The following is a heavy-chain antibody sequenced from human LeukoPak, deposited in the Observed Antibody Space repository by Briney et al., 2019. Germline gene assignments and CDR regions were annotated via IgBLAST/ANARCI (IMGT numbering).Heavy chain of an antibody. CDR1: GFTFSSYG. CDR2: TWYDGRNN. V-gene: IGHV3-33*01. D-gene: IGHD2-21*01. Sequence: GGSLRLSCAASGFTFSSYGMHWVRQAPGKGLEWVGVTWYDGRNNYYAASVKGRFTISRDDSKTTVYLLMNSLRAEDTAVYYCAREVAPLYFHYGMDVWGEGTTVTVSS. CDR3: AREVAPLYFHYGMDV. J-gene: IGHJ6*01.